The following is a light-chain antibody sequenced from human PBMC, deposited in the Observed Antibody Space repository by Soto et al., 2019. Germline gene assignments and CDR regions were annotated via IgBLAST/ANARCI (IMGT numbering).Light chain of an antibody. J-gene: IGLJ3*02. V-gene: IGLV2-14*03. CDR3: SSYATSDTLE. Sequence: QSALTQPASVSGSPGQSITISCTGTSNDIGSYNYVSWYQHHPGKAPKILMYDVSLRPSGVSARFSGSKSGSTASLTISGLQAEDEADYYCSSYATSDTLEFGGGTPVTVL. CDR1: SNDIGSYNY. CDR2: DVS.